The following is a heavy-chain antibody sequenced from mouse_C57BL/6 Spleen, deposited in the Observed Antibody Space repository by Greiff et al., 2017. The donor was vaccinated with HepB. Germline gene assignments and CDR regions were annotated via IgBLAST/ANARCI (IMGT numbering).Heavy chain of an antibody. D-gene: IGHD3-2*02. J-gene: IGHJ2*01. Sequence: VQLQQSGAELVRPGASVKLSCTASGFNIKDDYMHWVKQRHEQGLEWIGWIDPENGDTEYASKFQGKATITADTSSNTAYLQLSSLTSEDTAVYYCTTSDSSGGDYWGQGTTLTVSS. CDR3: TTSDSSGGDY. CDR1: GFNIKDDY. CDR2: IDPENGDT. V-gene: IGHV14-4*01.